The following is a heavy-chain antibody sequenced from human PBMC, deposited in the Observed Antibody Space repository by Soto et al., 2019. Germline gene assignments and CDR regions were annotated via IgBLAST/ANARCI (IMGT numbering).Heavy chain of an antibody. J-gene: IGHJ4*02. V-gene: IGHV3-23*01. CDR1: GFTFSSYS. Sequence: QLLESGGGLVQPGGSLRLSCAASGFTFSSYSMNWVRQAPGKGLQWVATVGGGGDNIFYADSVKGRFTISRDDSQNMFFLQMISLRPEDTAVYFCAKRDSGSGRSPPLINYWGQGTLVTVSS. CDR3: AKRDSGSGRSPPLINY. CDR2: VGGGGDNI. D-gene: IGHD3-10*01.